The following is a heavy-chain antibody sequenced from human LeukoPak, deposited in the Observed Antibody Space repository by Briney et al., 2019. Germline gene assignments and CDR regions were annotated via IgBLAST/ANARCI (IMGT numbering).Heavy chain of an antibody. V-gene: IGHV3-30-3*01. CDR2: ISYDGSNK. CDR1: GFTFSSYA. J-gene: IGHJ5*02. CDR3: ARDVPHIVVVTSHWFDP. Sequence: GGSLRLSCAASGFTFSSYAMHWVRQAPGKGLEWVAVISYDGSNKYYADSVKGRFTISRDNSKNTLYLQMNSLRAEDTAVYYCARDVPHIVVVTSHWFDPWGQGTLVTVSS. D-gene: IGHD2-21*02.